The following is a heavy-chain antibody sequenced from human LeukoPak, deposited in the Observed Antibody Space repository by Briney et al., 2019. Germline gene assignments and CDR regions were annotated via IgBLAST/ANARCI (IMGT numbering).Heavy chain of an antibody. CDR1: GFTLSSYE. J-gene: IGHJ6*03. CDR2: IYSGGST. V-gene: IGHV3-66*01. CDR3: AREFYGIAAAGSLNYYYMDV. Sequence: GGSLRLSCTVSGFTLSSYEMSWIRQAPGKGLEWVSVIYSGGSTYYADSVKGRFTISRDNSKNTLYLQMNSLRAEDTAVYYCAREFYGIAAAGSLNYYYMDVWGKGTTVTISS. D-gene: IGHD6-13*01.